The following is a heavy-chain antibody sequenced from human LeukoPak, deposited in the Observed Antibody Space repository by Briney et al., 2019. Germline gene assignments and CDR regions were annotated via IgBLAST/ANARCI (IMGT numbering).Heavy chain of an antibody. J-gene: IGHJ6*03. V-gene: IGHV4-61*02. CDR2: IYTSGST. D-gene: IGHD3-10*01. CDR3: ARDRDYYYYYMDV. CDR1: GGSISSGGYY. Sequence: SETLSLTCTVSGGSISSGGYYWSWIRQPAGKGLEWIGRIYTSGSTNYNPSLKSRVTMSVDTSKNQFSLKLSSVTAADTAVYYCARDRDYYYYYMDVWGKGTTVTVSS.